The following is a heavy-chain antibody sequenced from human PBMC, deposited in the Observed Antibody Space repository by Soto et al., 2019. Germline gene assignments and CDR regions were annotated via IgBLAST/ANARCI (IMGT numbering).Heavy chain of an antibody. D-gene: IGHD6-19*01. J-gene: IGHJ4*02. V-gene: IGHV3-74*01. CDR3: ARVPYSSGLPFDY. Sequence: EVQLVESGGGLVQPGGSLRLSCAASGFTFSSYWMHWVRQAPGKGLVWVSRINSDGSSTSYADSVKDRFTISRDNAKNTLYLQMNSLRAEDTAVYYCARVPYSSGLPFDYWGQGTLVTVSS. CDR1: GFTFSSYW. CDR2: INSDGSST.